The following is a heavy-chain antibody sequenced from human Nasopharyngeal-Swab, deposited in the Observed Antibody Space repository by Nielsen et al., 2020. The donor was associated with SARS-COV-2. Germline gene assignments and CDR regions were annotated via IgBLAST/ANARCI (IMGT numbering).Heavy chain of an antibody. CDR3: TRDIGGKYGY. CDR1: GSTFSSYW. J-gene: IGHJ4*02. V-gene: IGHV3-74*01. Sequence: GGSLRLSCAASGSTFSSYWMHWVRQAPGKGLVWVSRINIDGSVRDYADSVKGRFTISRDNARKTLYLQMNSLRGDDTAVYYCTRDIGGKYGYWGQGNLVTVSS. D-gene: IGHD4-23*01. CDR2: INIDGSVR.